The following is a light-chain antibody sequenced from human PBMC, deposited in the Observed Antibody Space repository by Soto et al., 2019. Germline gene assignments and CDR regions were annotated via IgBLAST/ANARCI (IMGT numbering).Light chain of an antibody. Sequence: EIVFTQSPATPSLSPGERAPPSCRASQSVSSYLAWYQQKPGQVPRLIMYRGLNRAIGVPARFSGSGSETEFTLTISSLQSEDIGVYYCLQHNNWPWTFGQGTKVDIK. CDR3: LQHNNWPWT. CDR2: RGL. V-gene: IGKV3-11*01. CDR1: QSVSSY. J-gene: IGKJ1*01.